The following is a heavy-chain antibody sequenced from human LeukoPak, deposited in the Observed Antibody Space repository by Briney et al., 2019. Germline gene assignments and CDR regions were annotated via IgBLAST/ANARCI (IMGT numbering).Heavy chain of an antibody. Sequence: GASVKVSCKASGYTFTSYGISWVRQAPGQGLKWMGRIIPILGIANYAQKFQGRVTITADKSTSTAYMELSSLRSEDTAVYYCARGYCSGGSCYSPGYWGQGTLVTVSP. V-gene: IGHV1-69*04. J-gene: IGHJ4*02. CDR1: GYTFTSYG. CDR2: IIPILGIA. D-gene: IGHD2-15*01. CDR3: ARGYCSGGSCYSPGY.